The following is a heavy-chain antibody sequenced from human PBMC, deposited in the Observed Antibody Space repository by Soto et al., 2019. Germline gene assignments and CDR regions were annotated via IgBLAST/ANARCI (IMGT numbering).Heavy chain of an antibody. D-gene: IGHD6-6*01. J-gene: IGHJ6*02. V-gene: IGHV3-30-3*01. CDR3: ARDRGRVAARLKGYYYYYGMDV. Sequence: GGSLRLSCAASGFTFSSYAMHWVRQAPGKGLEWVVVISYDGSNKYYADSVKGRFTISRDNSKNTLYLQMNSLRAEDTAVYYCARDRGRVAARLKGYYYYYGMDVWGQGTTVTVSS. CDR1: GFTFSSYA. CDR2: ISYDGSNK.